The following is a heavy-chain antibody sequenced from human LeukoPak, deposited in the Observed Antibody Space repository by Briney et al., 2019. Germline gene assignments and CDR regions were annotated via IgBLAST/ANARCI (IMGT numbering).Heavy chain of an antibody. D-gene: IGHD2-21*01. CDR1: GYTFTSYG. J-gene: IGHJ5*02. V-gene: IGHV1-18*01. CDR3: ARVVQGRFRGGYSIAPQFDP. CDR2: ISAYNGNT. Sequence: GASVKVSCKASGYTFTSYGISWVRQAPGQGLEWMGWISAYNGNTNYAQKLQGRVTMTTDTSTSAAYMELRSLRSDDTAVYYCARVVQGRFRGGYSIAPQFDPWGQGTLVTVSS.